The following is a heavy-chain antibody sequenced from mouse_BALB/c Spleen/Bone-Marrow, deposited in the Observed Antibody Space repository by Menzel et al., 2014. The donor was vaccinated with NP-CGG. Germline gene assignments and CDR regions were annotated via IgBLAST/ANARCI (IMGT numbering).Heavy chain of an antibody. Sequence: VQLQQSGAELVKPGASVKMSCKASGYTFTSYWMHWVKQRPGQGLEWIGVIDPSDSYTSYNQKFKGKATLTVDTSSSTSYMQLSSLTSEDSAVYYCTREMTTSHAMDYWGQGTSVTVSS. V-gene: IGHV1S127*01. CDR2: IDPSDSYT. J-gene: IGHJ4*01. CDR3: TREMTTSHAMDY. D-gene: IGHD2-4*01. CDR1: GYTFTSYW.